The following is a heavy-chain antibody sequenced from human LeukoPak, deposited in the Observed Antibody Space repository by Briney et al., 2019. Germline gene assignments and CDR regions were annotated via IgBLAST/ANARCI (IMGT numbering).Heavy chain of an antibody. Sequence: PSETLSLTCNVSGGSISSYYWSWIRQPPGKGLEWIGYMYYSGNTNYNPSLKSRVTTSVDSSKNQFSLKLSSVTAADTAVYYCARHTLVGARNAFDLWGQGTMVTVSS. CDR1: GGSISSYY. J-gene: IGHJ3*01. CDR2: MYYSGNT. CDR3: ARHTLVGARNAFDL. V-gene: IGHV4-59*08. D-gene: IGHD1-26*01.